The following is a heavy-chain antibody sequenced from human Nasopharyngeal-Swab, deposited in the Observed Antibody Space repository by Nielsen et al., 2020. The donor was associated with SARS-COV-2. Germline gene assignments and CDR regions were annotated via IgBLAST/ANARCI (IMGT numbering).Heavy chain of an antibody. CDR3: AKEDRFRAFDI. CDR1: GFTLSSYW. J-gene: IGHJ3*02. D-gene: IGHD2-15*01. CDR2: ISGDGSNT. V-gene: IGHV3-74*01. Sequence: GESLKISCAASGFTLSSYWMHWVRQAPGKGLVWVSRISGDGSNTSYADSVKGRFTISRDNAKNTLYLQMNSLRAGDTAVYYCAKEDRFRAFDIWGQGTMVTVSS.